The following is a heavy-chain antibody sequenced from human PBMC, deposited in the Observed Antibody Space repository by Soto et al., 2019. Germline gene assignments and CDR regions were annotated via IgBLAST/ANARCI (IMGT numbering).Heavy chain of an antibody. CDR3: ARDYGSSGYYPTNSNWFDP. CDR2: INPNSGGT. Sequence: ASVKVSCKASGYTFTGYYMHWVRQAPGQGLEWMGWINPNSGGTNYAQKFQGRVTMTRDTSISTAYMELSRLRSDDTAVYYCARDYGSSGYYPTNSNWFDPWGQGTLVTVSS. CDR1: GYTFTGYY. D-gene: IGHD3-22*01. J-gene: IGHJ5*02. V-gene: IGHV1-2*02.